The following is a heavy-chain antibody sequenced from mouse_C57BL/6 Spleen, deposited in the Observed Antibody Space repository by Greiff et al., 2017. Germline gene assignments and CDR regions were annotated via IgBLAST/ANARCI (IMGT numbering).Heavy chain of an antibody. D-gene: IGHD1-1*01. J-gene: IGHJ4*01. Sequence: EVQGVESGGGLVKPGGSLKLSCAASGFTFSSYAMSWVRQTPEKRLEWVATISDGGSYTYYPDNVKGRFTISRANAKNNLYLQMSHLKSVDTDMYYCVLRDNYGRSAQNSAMGSTGQRASVTPSS. CDR3: VLRDNYGRSAQNSAMGS. CDR2: ISDGGSYT. CDR1: GFTFSSYA. V-gene: IGHV5-4*01.